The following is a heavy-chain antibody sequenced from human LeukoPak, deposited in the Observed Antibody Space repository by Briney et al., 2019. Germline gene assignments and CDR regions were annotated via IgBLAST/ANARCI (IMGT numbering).Heavy chain of an antibody. V-gene: IGHV3-74*01. CDR1: GGSFSGYY. D-gene: IGHD1-26*01. CDR3: ARVRGSYAEFDY. CDR2: INSDGSST. J-gene: IGHJ4*02. Sequence: ETLSLTCAVYGGSFSGYYWSWIRQAPGKGPVWVSRINSDGSSTSYADSVKGRFTISRDNAKNTLYLQMNSLRAEDTAVYYCARVRGSYAEFDYWGQGALVTVSS.